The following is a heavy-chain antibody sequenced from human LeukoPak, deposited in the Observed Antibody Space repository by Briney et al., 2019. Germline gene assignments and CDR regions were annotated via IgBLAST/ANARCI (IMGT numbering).Heavy chain of an antibody. J-gene: IGHJ3*02. CDR3: ARGKQWLVPGTDAFDI. Sequence: SETLSLTCAVYGGSFRGYYWSWIRQPPGKGLEWIGEINHSGSTNYNPSLKSRVTISVDTSKNQFSLKLSSVTAADTAVYYCARGKQWLVPGTDAFDIWGQGTMVTVSS. D-gene: IGHD6-19*01. V-gene: IGHV4-34*01. CDR2: INHSGST. CDR1: GGSFRGYY.